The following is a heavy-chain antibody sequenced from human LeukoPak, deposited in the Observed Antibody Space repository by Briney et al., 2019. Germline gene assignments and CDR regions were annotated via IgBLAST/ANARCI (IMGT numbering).Heavy chain of an antibody. CDR1: GYTFTDYE. D-gene: IGHD5-18*01. V-gene: IGHV1-8*01. CDR2: TNPSSRNR. CDR3: ARNPSRSDTYFDL. J-gene: IGHJ4*02. Sequence: ASVKVSCKASGYTFTDYEINRVRQASGQGLEWMGWTNPSSRNRAYAPKFEGRVTMTTDTSTSTAYMELRSLTSEDTAVYYCARNPSRSDTYFDLWGQGTLVTVSS.